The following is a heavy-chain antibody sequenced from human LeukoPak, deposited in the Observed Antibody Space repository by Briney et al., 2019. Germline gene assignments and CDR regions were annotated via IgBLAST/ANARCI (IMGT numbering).Heavy chain of an antibody. V-gene: IGHV3-23*01. J-gene: IGHJ1*01. CDR3: AKGLDYYGSGSYQH. Sequence: GGSLRLSCAASGFTFSSYAMSWVRQAPGKGLEWVSAISGSGGCTYYADSVKGRFTISRDNSKNTLYLQMNSLRAEDTAVYYCAKGLDYYGSGSYQHWGQGTLVTVSS. D-gene: IGHD3-10*01. CDR2: ISGSGGCT. CDR1: GFTFSSYA.